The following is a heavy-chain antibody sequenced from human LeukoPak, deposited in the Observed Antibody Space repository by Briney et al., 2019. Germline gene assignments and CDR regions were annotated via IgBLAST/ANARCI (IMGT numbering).Heavy chain of an antibody. CDR2: INAGNGIT. Sequence: GASVKVSCKASGYTFTSYAMHWVRQAPGQRLEWMGWINAGNGITKYSQKFQGRVTITRDTSASTAYMELSSLRSEDTAVYYCASGRYYDSSGYPYWGQGTLVTVSS. D-gene: IGHD3-22*01. CDR1: GYTFTSYA. J-gene: IGHJ4*02. V-gene: IGHV1-3*01. CDR3: ASGRYYDSSGYPY.